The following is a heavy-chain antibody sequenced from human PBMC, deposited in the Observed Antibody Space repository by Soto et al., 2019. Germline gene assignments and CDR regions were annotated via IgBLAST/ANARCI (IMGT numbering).Heavy chain of an antibody. CDR3: ARAVYCTTDKCWDDFYYYNLYV. Sequence: SETISVPCAVSAASLSSNNHWRRCVRPAPGNGLEWTEEIYHPGGGNYMSYRRSRIPMSVDKTTNQYSLKLTSMTAADTTTYYCARAVYCTTDKCWDDFYYYNLYVWGRGTSVTVSS. J-gene: IGHJ6*02. V-gene: IGHV4-4*02. CDR1: AASLSSNNHW. CDR2: IYHPGGG. D-gene: IGHD1-1*01.